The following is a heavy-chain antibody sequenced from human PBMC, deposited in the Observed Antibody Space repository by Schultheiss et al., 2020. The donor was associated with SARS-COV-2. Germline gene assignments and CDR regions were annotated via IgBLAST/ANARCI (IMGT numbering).Heavy chain of an antibody. CDR3: AKGVEESAIPRAPTTAGEYYYYGLDV. D-gene: IGHD2/OR15-2a*01. J-gene: IGHJ6*02. CDR2: ISWNSGSI. Sequence: GGSLRLSCAASGFTFDDYAMHWVRQAPGKGLEWVSGISWNSGSIGYADSVKGRFTISRDNAKNSLYLQMNSLRAEDTALYYCAKGVEESAIPRAPTTAGEYYYYGLDVWGQGTTVTVSS. V-gene: IGHV3-9*01. CDR1: GFTFDDYA.